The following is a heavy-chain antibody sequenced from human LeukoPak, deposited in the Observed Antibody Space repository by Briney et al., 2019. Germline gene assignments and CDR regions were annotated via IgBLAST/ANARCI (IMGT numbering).Heavy chain of an antibody. D-gene: IGHD3-22*01. J-gene: IGHJ4*02. Sequence: GGSLRLSCAASGFTVSSNYMSWVRQAPGKGLEWVSVIYSGGSTYYADSVKGRFTISRDNSKNTLYLQMNSLRAEDTAVYYCAANYYDSSGYYYWGQGTLVAVSS. CDR3: AANYYDSSGYYY. CDR1: GFTVSSNY. V-gene: IGHV3-66*01. CDR2: IYSGGST.